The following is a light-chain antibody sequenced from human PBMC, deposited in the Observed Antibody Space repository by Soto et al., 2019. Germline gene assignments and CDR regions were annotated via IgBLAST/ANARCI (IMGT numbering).Light chain of an antibody. J-gene: IGKJ1*01. CDR3: QQYKDWPTT. CDR2: DAS. CDR1: QTVRNNY. V-gene: IGKV3D-20*02. Sequence: EFVLTQSPGALSLSPGERATLSCRASQTVRNNYLAWYQQKPGQAPRLLIYDASSRATGIPDRFSGGGSGTDFTLTISRLEPEDFGVYFCQQYKDWPTTFGQGTKVDIK.